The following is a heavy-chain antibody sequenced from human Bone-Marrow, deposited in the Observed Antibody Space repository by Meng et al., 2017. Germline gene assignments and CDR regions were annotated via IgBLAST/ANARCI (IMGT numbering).Heavy chain of an antibody. D-gene: IGHD1-26*01. CDR1: GFTFSGYA. V-gene: IGHV3-30*01. Sequence: GGSLRLSCAASGFTFSGYAMHWVRQAPGKGLEWVAVISYDGSNKYYAGSVKGRFTISRDNSKNTLYLQMNGLRAEDPAVYDCARDLPRVGVLDFWGQGTLVTVSS. CDR2: ISYDGSNK. CDR3: ARDLPRVGVLDF. J-gene: IGHJ4*02.